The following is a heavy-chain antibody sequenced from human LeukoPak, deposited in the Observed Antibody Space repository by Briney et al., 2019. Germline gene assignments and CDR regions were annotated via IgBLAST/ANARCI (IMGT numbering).Heavy chain of an antibody. CDR1: GGSLSGYY. Sequence: SETLSLTCAVYGGSLSGYYWSWIRQPPGKGLEWIGEINHSGSTNYNPSLKSRVTISVDTSKNQFSLKLSSVTAADTAVYYCARTGPQAFDYWGQGTLVTVSS. CDR3: ARTGPQAFDY. J-gene: IGHJ4*02. CDR2: INHSGST. V-gene: IGHV4-34*01.